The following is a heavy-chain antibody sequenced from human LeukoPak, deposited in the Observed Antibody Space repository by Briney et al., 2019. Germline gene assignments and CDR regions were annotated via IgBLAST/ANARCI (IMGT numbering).Heavy chain of an antibody. CDR2: IYHSGST. D-gene: IGHD6-13*01. CDR1: GGSISSGAYS. J-gene: IGHJ3*01. CDR3: AKDLRQQLDSPRTSNDAFDV. Sequence: PSETLSLTCAVSGGSISSGAYSWSWIRQPPGKGLEWIGYIYHSGSTYYNPSLESRVTISVDRSKNQFSLKLSSVTAADTAVYYCAKDLRQQLDSPRTSNDAFDVWGRGTMVTVSS. V-gene: IGHV4-30-2*01.